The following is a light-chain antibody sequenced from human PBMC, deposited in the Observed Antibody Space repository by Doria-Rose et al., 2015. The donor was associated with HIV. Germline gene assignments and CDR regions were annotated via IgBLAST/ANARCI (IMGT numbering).Light chain of an antibody. CDR1: QSLLYTSKHY. CDR3: QQYYDTPS. CDR2: WAS. J-gene: IGKJ3*01. Sequence: DIQMTQSPESLGMSLGERATLNCKSNQSLLYTSKHYLAWYQQKLGQPPKLLIYWASTRQTGVPARFSGSGSGTDFTLTISSLEAEDVAVYYCQQYYDTPSFGPGTTVDIK. V-gene: IGKV4-1*01.